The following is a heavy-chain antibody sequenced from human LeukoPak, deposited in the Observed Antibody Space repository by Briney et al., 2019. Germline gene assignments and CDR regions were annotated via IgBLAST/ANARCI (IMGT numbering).Heavy chain of an antibody. J-gene: IGHJ4*02. D-gene: IGHD5-18*01. Sequence: SETLSLTCTVSGASISSYYWSWIRQPPGKGLEWIGYIYYSGSTNYNPSLKSRVTISVDTSKNQFSLKLSSVTAADTAVYYCARGLPAMVPNLQYSFDYWGQGTLVTVSS. CDR3: ARGLPAMVPNLQYSFDY. V-gene: IGHV4-59*01. CDR2: IYYSGST. CDR1: GASISSYY.